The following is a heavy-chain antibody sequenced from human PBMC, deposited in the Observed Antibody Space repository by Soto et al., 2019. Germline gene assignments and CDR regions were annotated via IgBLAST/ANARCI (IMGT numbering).Heavy chain of an antibody. V-gene: IGHV4-39*01. CDR1: GASISSRSSY. CDR3: ATKRGIAVGGSFDH. J-gene: IGHJ5*02. CDR2: FYSGST. Sequence: QVQLQESGPGLVKPSETLSLTCIVSGASISSRSSYWGWIRQPPGKGLEWVGTFYSGSTYNNPSLKSRVTISVDTSKNQFSLKLSSVAAEDTAIYYCATKRGIAVGGSFDHWGQGTLVTVSS. D-gene: IGHD6-13*01.